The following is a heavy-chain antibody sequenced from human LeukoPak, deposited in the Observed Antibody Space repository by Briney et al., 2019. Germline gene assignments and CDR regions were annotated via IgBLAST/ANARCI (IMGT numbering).Heavy chain of an antibody. CDR3: AREGAQDAFDI. V-gene: IGHV3-23*01. D-gene: IGHD1-26*01. CDR2: ISGSGGST. Sequence: GGSLRLSCAASGFTFSSYAMSWVRQAPGKGLEWVSAISGSGGSTYYADSVKGRFTISRDSAKNSLYLQMNSLRAEDTAVYYCAREGAQDAFDIWGQGTMVTVSS. J-gene: IGHJ3*02. CDR1: GFTFSSYA.